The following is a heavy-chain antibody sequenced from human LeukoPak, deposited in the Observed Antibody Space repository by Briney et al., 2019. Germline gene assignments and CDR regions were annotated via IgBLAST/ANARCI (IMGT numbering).Heavy chain of an antibody. D-gene: IGHD3-9*01. CDR1: GGSISSHY. V-gene: IGHV4-59*11. CDR2: IYYSGST. CDR3: ARDILRTQGYYMDV. Sequence: SETLSLTCTVSGGSISSHYWSWIRQPPGKGLEWIAYIYYSGSTNYNPSLKSRVTISVDTSKNQFSLKLSSVTAADTAVYYCARDILRTQGYYMDVWGKGTTVTVSS. J-gene: IGHJ6*03.